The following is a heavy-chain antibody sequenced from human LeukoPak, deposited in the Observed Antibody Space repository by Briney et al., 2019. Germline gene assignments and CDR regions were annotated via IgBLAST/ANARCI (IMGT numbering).Heavy chain of an antibody. CDR2: ISGSGGHT. V-gene: IGHV3-23*01. D-gene: IGHD5-18*01. CDR3: ARAHTWIQLWSGD. CDR1: GFTFNNNA. Sequence: GGSLRLSCAASGFTFNNNAMTWVRQAPGKGLEWVSGISGSGGHTYYADSVKGRFTISRDNSKNAVYLQMNSLRHEDTALYFCARAHTWIQLWSGDWGQGTRVTVSS. J-gene: IGHJ4*02.